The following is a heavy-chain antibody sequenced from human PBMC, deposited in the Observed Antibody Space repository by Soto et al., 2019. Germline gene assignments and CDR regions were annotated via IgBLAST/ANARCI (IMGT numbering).Heavy chain of an antibody. Sequence: EVQLVESGGGLVQPGRSLRLSCAASGFTFDDYAMHWVRQAPGKGLEWVPGISWNSGSIGYADSVKGRFTISRDNAKNSLYLQMNSLRAEDTALYYCAKDTLDCSGGSCPYYYYYMDVWGKGTTVTVSS. V-gene: IGHV3-9*01. D-gene: IGHD2-15*01. CDR3: AKDTLDCSGGSCPYYYYYMDV. J-gene: IGHJ6*03. CDR2: ISWNSGSI. CDR1: GFTFDDYA.